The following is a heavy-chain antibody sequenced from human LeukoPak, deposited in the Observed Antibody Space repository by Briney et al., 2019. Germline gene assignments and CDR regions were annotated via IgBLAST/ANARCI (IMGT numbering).Heavy chain of an antibody. CDR2: INPSGGST. CDR3: TRKYYYDSSGYTGAFDI. CDR1: GYTFTSYY. V-gene: IGHV1-46*01. D-gene: IGHD3-22*01. Sequence: GASVKVSCKASGYTFTSYYMHWVRQAPGQGLEWMGIINPSGGSTSYAQKFQGRVTMTRDTSTSTVYMELSSLRSEDTAVYYCTRKYYYDSSGYTGAFDIWGQGTMVTVSS. J-gene: IGHJ3*02.